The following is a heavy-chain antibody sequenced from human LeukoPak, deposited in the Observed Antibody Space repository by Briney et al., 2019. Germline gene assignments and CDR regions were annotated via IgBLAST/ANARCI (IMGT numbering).Heavy chain of an antibody. J-gene: IGHJ4*02. Sequence: PSETLSLTCTVSGGSISSYYWSWIRQPPGKGLEWIGYIYYSGSTNYNPSLKSRVAISVDTSKNQFSLKLSSVTAADTAVYYCARISSRVPAAARRYFDYWGQGTLVTVSS. CDR2: IYYSGST. CDR3: ARISSRVPAAARRYFDY. D-gene: IGHD2-2*01. CDR1: GGSISSYY. V-gene: IGHV4-59*08.